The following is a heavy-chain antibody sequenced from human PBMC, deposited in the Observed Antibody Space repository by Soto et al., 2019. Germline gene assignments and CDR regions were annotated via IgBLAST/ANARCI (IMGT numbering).Heavy chain of an antibody. V-gene: IGHV3-7*03. J-gene: IGHJ4*02. Sequence: EVQLVESGGGLVQPGGSLRLSCAASGFTFSSYWMSWVRQAPGKGLEWVANIKQDGSEKYYVDSVKGRFTISRDNAKNSLYLQMNSLRAEDTAVYYCARDQGWSYELVDYWGQGTLVSVSS. CDR3: ARDQGWSYELVDY. D-gene: IGHD1-26*01. CDR2: IKQDGSEK. CDR1: GFTFSSYW.